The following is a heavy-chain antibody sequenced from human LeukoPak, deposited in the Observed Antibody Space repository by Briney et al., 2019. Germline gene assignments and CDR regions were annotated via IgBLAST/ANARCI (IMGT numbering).Heavy chain of an antibody. CDR3: ARDLDSSGSYGYMDV. CDR2: TGAYNGKT. CDR1: GSTFTSYG. D-gene: IGHD1-26*01. J-gene: IGHJ6*03. V-gene: IGHV1-18*01. Sequence: ASGKLSCTSAGSTFTSYGISWVRQAPGQGLERMGWTGAYNGKTNYAQKLQGRVTMTTDTYTSTTYMELRSLRTDDTAVYYGARDLDSSGSYGYMDVWGKGNTVTVSS.